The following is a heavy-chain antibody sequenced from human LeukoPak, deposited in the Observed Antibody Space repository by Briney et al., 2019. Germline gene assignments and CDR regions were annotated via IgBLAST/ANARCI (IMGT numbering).Heavy chain of an antibody. J-gene: IGHJ4*02. Sequence: GGSLRLSCAASGFIFSSYAMSWLRQAPEKALEWVSAISGSGGSTYYADSVKGRFTISRDNSKNTLYLQMNSLRAEDTAVYYCAKEKIANPRPLDYWGQGTLVTVSS. D-gene: IGHD4/OR15-4a*01. CDR3: AKEKIANPRPLDY. CDR2: ISGSGGST. CDR1: GFIFSSYA. V-gene: IGHV3-23*01.